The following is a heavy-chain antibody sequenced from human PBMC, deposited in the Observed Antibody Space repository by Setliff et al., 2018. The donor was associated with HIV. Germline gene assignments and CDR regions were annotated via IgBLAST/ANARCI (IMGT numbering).Heavy chain of an antibody. CDR3: ARLRSAVGGTRVFDY. Sequence: PSETLSLTCNVSGASISNNYWSWVRQSPGKTLEWIGYIYDSGSTNYNPSLKSRVTISVDTSKNQFSLKLSSVTAADTAVYYCARLRSAVGGTRVFDYWGQGTLVTVSS. V-gene: IGHV4-59*08. CDR2: IYDSGST. J-gene: IGHJ4*02. D-gene: IGHD1-1*01. CDR1: GASISNNY.